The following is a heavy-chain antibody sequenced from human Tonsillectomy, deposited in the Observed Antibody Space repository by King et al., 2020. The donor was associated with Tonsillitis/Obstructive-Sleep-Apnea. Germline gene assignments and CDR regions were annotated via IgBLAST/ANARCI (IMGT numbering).Heavy chain of an antibody. D-gene: IGHD6-19*01. J-gene: IGHJ4*02. V-gene: IGHV3-74*01. Sequence: DVQLVESGGGLVQPGGSLRLSCAASGFTFSNYWMHWVRQAPGKGLVWVSRINSDGNSTSYADSVKGRFTISRDNAKNPLYLQVKSLRAEDTAVYYCARALAVAGTAGLLWGQGTLVTVSS. CDR1: GFTFSNYW. CDR3: ARALAVAGTAGLL. CDR2: INSDGNST.